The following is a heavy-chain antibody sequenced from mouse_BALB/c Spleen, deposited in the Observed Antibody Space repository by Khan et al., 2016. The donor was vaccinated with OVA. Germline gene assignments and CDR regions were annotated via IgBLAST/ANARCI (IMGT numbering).Heavy chain of an antibody. V-gene: IGHV1-5*01. CDR3: ARGGFSSFAY. Sequence: VQLKQSGTVLARPGASVKMSCKASCYSFTSYLIHWVKQRPGQGLEWIGDIYPGNGDTTYNQKFKDKAKLTAGTSANTAFMELSSLTNEDSAVYYCARGGFSSFAYWGQGTLVTVSA. CDR2: IYPGNGDT. CDR1: CYSFTSYL. D-gene: IGHD1-3*01. J-gene: IGHJ3*01.